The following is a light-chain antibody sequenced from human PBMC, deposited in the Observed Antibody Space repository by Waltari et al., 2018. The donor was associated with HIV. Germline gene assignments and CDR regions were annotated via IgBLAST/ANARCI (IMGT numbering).Light chain of an antibody. Sequence: DIVMTQPPDSLAVSLGERATINCKSSQSVLYSSNNKNYLAWYQQKPGQPPKLLIYWASTRESGVPDRFSGSGSGTDFTLTISSLQAEDVAVYYCQQYYGTPPTFGQGTKVEIK. CDR1: QSVLYSSNNKNY. CDR2: WAS. J-gene: IGKJ1*01. V-gene: IGKV4-1*01. CDR3: QQYYGTPPT.